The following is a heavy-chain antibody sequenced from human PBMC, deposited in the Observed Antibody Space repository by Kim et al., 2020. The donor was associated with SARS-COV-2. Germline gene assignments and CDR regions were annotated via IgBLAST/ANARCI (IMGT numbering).Heavy chain of an antibody. D-gene: IGHD3-22*01. Sequence: DSGEGRFTISSNHDKNTLYLQRNSLRAEDTALYYCARRAVDSSGTYYFDYWGQGTLVTVSS. J-gene: IGHJ4*02. CDR3: ARRAVDSSGTYYFDY. V-gene: IGHV3-74*01.